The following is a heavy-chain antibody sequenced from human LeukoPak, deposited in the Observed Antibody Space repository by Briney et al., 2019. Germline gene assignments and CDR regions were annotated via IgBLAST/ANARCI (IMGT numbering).Heavy chain of an antibody. D-gene: IGHD3-10*01. J-gene: IGHJ6*03. CDR1: GFTFSSYG. Sequence: TGGSLRLSCAASGFTFSSYGMHWVRQAPGKGLEWVAFIRYDGSNKYYADSVKGRFTISRDNSKNTLYLQMNSLRAEDTAVYYCARSEGGYGSGSYDRYYYYYYMDVWGKGTTVTISS. V-gene: IGHV3-30*02. CDR2: IRYDGSNK. CDR3: ARSEGGYGSGSYDRYYYYYYMDV.